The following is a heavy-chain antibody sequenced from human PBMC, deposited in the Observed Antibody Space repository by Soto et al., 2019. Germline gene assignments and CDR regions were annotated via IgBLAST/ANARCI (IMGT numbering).Heavy chain of an antibody. CDR1: GFTFSSYS. D-gene: IGHD6-19*01. CDR3: ARQAVASYYYGMDV. V-gene: IGHV3-48*02. CDR2: ISSSSSTI. J-gene: IGHJ6*02. Sequence: PGGSLRLSCAASGFTFSSYSMNWVRQAPGKWLEWVSYISSSSSTIYYADSVKGRFTISRDNAKNSLYLQMNSLRDEDTAVYYCARQAVASYYYGMDVWGQGXTVTVSS.